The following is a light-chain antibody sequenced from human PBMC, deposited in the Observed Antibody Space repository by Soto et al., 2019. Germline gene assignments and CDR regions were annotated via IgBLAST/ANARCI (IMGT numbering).Light chain of an antibody. Sequence: QSALTQPASVSGSPGQSITISCTGTSSAVGGYNYVSWYQQHPVEAPKLMIYDVTNRPSGVSDRFSGSKSGNTASLTISGLQAEDEADYYCSSYTSSSTPYVFGTGTKVTVL. CDR2: DVT. J-gene: IGLJ1*01. CDR1: SSAVGGYNY. CDR3: SSYTSSSTPYV. V-gene: IGLV2-14*01.